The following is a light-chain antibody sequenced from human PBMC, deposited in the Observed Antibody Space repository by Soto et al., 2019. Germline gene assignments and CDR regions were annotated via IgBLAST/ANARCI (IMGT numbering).Light chain of an antibody. V-gene: IGLV2-11*01. Sequence: QSALTQPRSVSGSPGQSVTISCTGTSSDFGGYNYVSWYQHHPGKAPKLMIYDVSERPSGVPDRFSGSKSGNTASLTISGLQAEDEADYYCCSYAGSSPYVFGTGTKVTVL. J-gene: IGLJ1*01. CDR1: SSDFGGYNY. CDR2: DVS. CDR3: CSYAGSSPYV.